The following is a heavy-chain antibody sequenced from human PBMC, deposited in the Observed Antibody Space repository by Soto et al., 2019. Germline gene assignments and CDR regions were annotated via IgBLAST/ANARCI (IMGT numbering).Heavy chain of an antibody. V-gene: IGHV4-39*01. J-gene: IGHJ4*02. D-gene: IGHD6-19*01. Sequence: QLQLQESGPGLVKPSETLSLTCTVSDDSIGRSNYFWGWIRQPPGKGLEWIGNIFYSGNTHYNPSLKSPVTISLDTATHHFSLRVSSVTAADTAVYYCARPLYSGDSSGSFGYWGPGALVIVAA. CDR2: IFYSGNT. CDR3: ARPLYSGDSSGSFGY. CDR1: DDSIGRSNYF.